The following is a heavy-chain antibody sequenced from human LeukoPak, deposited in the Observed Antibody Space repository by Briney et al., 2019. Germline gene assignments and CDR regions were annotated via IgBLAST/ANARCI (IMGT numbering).Heavy chain of an antibody. Sequence: SETLSLTCTVSGGSISGYYWSWIRQPPGKGLEWIGYIYYSGSTNYNPSLKSRVTISVDTSKNQFSLKLSSVTAADTAVYYCARDKYSSRYWFDPWGQGTLVTVSS. D-gene: IGHD6-19*01. CDR3: ARDKYSSRYWFDP. J-gene: IGHJ5*02. CDR2: IYYSGST. V-gene: IGHV4-59*01. CDR1: GGSISGYY.